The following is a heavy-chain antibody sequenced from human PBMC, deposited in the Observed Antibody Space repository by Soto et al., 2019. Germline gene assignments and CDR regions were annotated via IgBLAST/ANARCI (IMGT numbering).Heavy chain of an antibody. Sequence: PGGSLRLSCAASGFTFSSYAMHWVRQAPGKGLEYVSAISSNGGSTYYANSVKGRFTISRDNSKNTLYLQMGSLRAEDMAVYYCARDSDFWSGIDYWGQGTLVTVSS. CDR1: GFTFSSYA. J-gene: IGHJ4*02. D-gene: IGHD3-3*01. CDR3: ARDSDFWSGIDY. CDR2: ISSNGGST. V-gene: IGHV3-64*01.